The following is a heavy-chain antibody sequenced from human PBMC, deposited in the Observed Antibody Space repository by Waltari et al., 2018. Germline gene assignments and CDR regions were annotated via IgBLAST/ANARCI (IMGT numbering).Heavy chain of an antibody. J-gene: IGHJ5*02. CDR3: ASSRGYCGGDCYLWT. Sequence: QVQLVQSGAEVKKPGSSVKVSCKASGGTFSSYAISWVRPAPGQGLEWMGGIIPILGIANYAQKFQGRVTITADESTSTAYMELSSLRSEDTAVYYCASSRGYCGGDCYLWTWGQGTLVTVSS. CDR2: IIPILGIA. D-gene: IGHD2-21*01. CDR1: GGTFSSYA. V-gene: IGHV1-69*04.